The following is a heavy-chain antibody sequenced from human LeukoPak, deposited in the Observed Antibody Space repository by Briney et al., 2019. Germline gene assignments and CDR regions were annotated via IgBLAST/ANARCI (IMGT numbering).Heavy chain of an antibody. V-gene: IGHV3-48*02. CDR3: ARDPERPTREADSGSYRDY. Sequence: GGSLRLSCAASEFTFSSYSMNWVRQAPGKGLEWVSYISSSSSTIYYADSVKGRFTISRDNAKNSLYLQMNSLRDEDTAVYYCARDPERPTREADSGSYRDYWGQGTLVTVSS. CDR1: EFTFSSYS. D-gene: IGHD1-26*01. J-gene: IGHJ4*02. CDR2: ISSSSSTI.